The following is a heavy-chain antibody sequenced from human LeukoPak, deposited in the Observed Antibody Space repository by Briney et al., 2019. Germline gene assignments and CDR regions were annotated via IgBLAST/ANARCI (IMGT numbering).Heavy chain of an antibody. CDR1: GFTFSSYG. J-gene: IGHJ4*02. Sequence: GGSLRLSCAASGFTFSSYGMHWVRQAPGKGLEWVAFIRYDASNKYYADSVKGRITISRDNSKNTLYLQMNSLRAEDTAVYYCAKDSNIVAATTFDYWGQGTLVTVSS. CDR2: IRYDASNK. CDR3: AKDSNIVAATTFDY. D-gene: IGHD1-26*01. V-gene: IGHV3-30*02.